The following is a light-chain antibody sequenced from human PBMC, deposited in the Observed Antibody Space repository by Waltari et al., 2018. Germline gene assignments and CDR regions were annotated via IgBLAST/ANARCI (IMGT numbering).Light chain of an antibody. J-gene: IGKJ1*01. CDR2: AAS. CDR1: QTISND. CDR3: LQYDSYPRT. Sequence: DIQMTQSPSPLSASVGERVTITCRASQTISNDVCWYQQKPGKAPTALINAASSLHGWVPSRVSGSGSGTEFTLTISSLQPEDFATYYCLQYDSYPRTFGQGTKVEIK. V-gene: IGKV1-17*01.